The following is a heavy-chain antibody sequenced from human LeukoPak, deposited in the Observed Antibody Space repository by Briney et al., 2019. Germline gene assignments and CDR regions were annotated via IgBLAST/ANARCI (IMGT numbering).Heavy chain of an antibody. D-gene: IGHD5-24*01. Sequence: PGGSLRLSCAASGNYWMHWVRQAPGKGLVWVSHINSDGSWTGYADSVKGRFTISKDNAKNSLYLQMNSLRAEDTAIYYCTRVGYIDEGIDYWGQGTLVTVSS. CDR3: TRVGYIDEGIDY. CDR1: GNYW. CDR2: INSDGSWT. J-gene: IGHJ4*02. V-gene: IGHV3-74*01.